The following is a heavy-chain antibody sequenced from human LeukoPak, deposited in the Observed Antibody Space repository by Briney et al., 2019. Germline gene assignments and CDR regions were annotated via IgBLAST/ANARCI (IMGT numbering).Heavy chain of an antibody. J-gene: IGHJ4*02. Sequence: GGSLRLSCAASGFTFSNYIMNWVRQAPGKGLEWVSSISSSSSYIYYADSLRGRFTISRDNAENSLYLQMISLRAEDTAVYYCARGRDGSQSPIDYWGQGTLVTVSS. CDR3: ARGRDGSQSPIDY. D-gene: IGHD5-24*01. V-gene: IGHV3-21*01. CDR1: GFTFSNYI. CDR2: ISSSSSYI.